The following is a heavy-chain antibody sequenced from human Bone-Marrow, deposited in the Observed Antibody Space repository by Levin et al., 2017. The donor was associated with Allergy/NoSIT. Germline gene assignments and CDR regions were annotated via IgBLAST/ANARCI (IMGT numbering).Heavy chain of an antibody. CDR3: ARDSADYYAIFYFDY. J-gene: IGHJ4*02. V-gene: IGHV1-18*01. Sequence: ASVKVSCKASGYTFTSYGISWVRQAPGQGLEWMGWISAYNGNTNYAQKLQGRVTMTTDTSTSTAYMELRSLRSDDTAVYYCARDSADYYAIFYFDYWGQGTLVTVSS. CDR2: ISAYNGNT. CDR1: GYTFTSYG. D-gene: IGHD3-10*01.